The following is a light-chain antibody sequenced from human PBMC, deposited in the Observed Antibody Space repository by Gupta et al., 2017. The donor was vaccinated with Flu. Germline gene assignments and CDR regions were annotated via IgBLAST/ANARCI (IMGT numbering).Light chain of an antibody. Sequence: DLPMPQSPSTLSASVGDSVSITCRDTHSITNGLPWYQQKPGKAPKLLMYRASILEPGVPSRFSGTKSGSAFTLTISSVQPDGFSTYYCEEDTPWTFGQGTKLEIK. J-gene: IGKJ1*01. V-gene: IGKV1-5*01. CDR1: HSITNG. CDR3: EEDTPWT. CDR2: RAS.